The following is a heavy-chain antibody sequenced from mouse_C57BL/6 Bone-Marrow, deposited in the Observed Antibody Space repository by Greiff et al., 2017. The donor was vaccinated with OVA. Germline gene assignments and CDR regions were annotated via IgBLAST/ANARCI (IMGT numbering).Heavy chain of an antibody. CDR1: GFTFSSYA. CDR2: ISDGGSYT. V-gene: IGHV5-4*03. J-gene: IGHJ3*01. Sequence: EVKVVESGGGLVKPGGSLKLSCAASGFTFSSYAMSWVRQTPEKRLEWVATISDGGSYTYYPDNVKGRFTISRDNAKNNLYLQMSHLKSEDTAMYYCARPPPWFAYWGQGTLVTVSA. CDR3: ARPPPWFAY.